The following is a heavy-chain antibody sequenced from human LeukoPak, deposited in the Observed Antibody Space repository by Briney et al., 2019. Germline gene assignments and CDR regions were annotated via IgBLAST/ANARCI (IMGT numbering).Heavy chain of an antibody. J-gene: IGHJ4*02. CDR3: ACYWGD. CDR1: GFTFSSYW. CDR2: IKQDGSEK. V-gene: IGHV3-7*01. Sequence: GGSLGPSCAALGFTFSSYWLGWVRQAPGKGLEWVANIKQDGSEKYYVDSVKGRFTISRDNAKNSLYLQMNSLRAEDTAVYYCACYWGDWGQGTLVTVSS. D-gene: IGHD2-15*01.